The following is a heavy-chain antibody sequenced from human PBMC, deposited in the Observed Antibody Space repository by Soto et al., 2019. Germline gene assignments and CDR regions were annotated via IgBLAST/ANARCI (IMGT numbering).Heavy chain of an antibody. Sequence: GGSLRLSCSASGFTFSSYAMHWVRQAPGKGLEYVSAISSNGGSTYYADSVKDRFTISRDNSKNTLYLQMSSLRAEDTAVYYCVKGLISSDYDILTGLDYWGQGTLVTVSS. CDR3: VKGLISSDYDILTGLDY. CDR2: ISSNGGST. J-gene: IGHJ4*02. D-gene: IGHD3-9*01. CDR1: GFTFSSYA. V-gene: IGHV3-64D*09.